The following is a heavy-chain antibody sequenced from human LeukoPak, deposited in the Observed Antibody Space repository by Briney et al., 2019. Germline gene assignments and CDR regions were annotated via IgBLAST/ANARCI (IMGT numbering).Heavy chain of an antibody. V-gene: IGHV1-2*06. CDR2: INPNSGGT. CDR3: ARDAYYDSSCYYYDY. D-gene: IGHD3-22*01. CDR1: GYTFTGYY. Sequence: ASVKVSCKASGYTFTGYYMHWVRQAPGEGLERMGRINPNSGGTNYAQKFKGRDTMTRDTTISTAYMELSRLRSDDTAVYYCARDAYYDSSCYYYDYWGQGTLVTVSS. J-gene: IGHJ4*02.